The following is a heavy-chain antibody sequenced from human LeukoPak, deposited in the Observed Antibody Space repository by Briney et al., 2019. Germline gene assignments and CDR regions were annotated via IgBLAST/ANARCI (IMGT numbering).Heavy chain of an antibody. CDR2: ISGSGGST. D-gene: IGHD5-18*01. Sequence: GGSLRLSCAASGFTFSSYAMSWVPQAPGKGLEWVSAISGSGGSTYYADSVKGRFTISRDNSKNTLYLQMNSLRAEDTAVYYCAKVGPRYSYGPPYFDYWGQGTLVTVSS. CDR3: AKVGPRYSYGPPYFDY. CDR1: GFTFSSYA. J-gene: IGHJ4*02. V-gene: IGHV3-23*01.